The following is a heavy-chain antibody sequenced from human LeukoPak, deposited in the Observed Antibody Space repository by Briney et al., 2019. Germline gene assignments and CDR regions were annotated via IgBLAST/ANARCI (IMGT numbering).Heavy chain of an antibody. Sequence: GGSLRLSCAASGFTFSSYEMNWVRQAPGKGLEWVSYISSSGSTIYYADSVKGRFTISRDNAKNSLYLQMNSLRAEDTAVYYCARRGGQGDHVWGTYVYWGQGILVTVSS. CDR2: ISSSGSTI. CDR1: GFTFSSYE. V-gene: IGHV3-48*03. J-gene: IGHJ4*02. D-gene: IGHD3-16*01. CDR3: ARRGGQGDHVWGTYVY.